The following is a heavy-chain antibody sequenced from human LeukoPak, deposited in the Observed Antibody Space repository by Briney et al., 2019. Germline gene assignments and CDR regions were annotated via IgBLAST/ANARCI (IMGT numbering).Heavy chain of an antibody. D-gene: IGHD3-22*01. CDR3: ARDRHYYDSSGYDWNWFDP. CDR2: IYYSGST. CDR1: GGSISSYY. J-gene: IGHJ5*02. V-gene: IGHV4-59*01. Sequence: PSETLSLTCTVSGGSISSYYWSWIRQPPGKGLEWIGYIYYSGSTNYNPSLKSRVTISVDTSKNQFFLKLSSVTAADTAVYYCARDRHYYDSSGYDWNWFDPWGQGTLVTVSS.